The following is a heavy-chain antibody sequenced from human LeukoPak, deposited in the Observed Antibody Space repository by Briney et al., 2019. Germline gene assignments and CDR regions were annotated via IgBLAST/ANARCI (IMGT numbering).Heavy chain of an antibody. V-gene: IGHV4-31*03. CDR3: ARDANKTDYYDSSGYYLGAFDI. CDR2: IYYSGST. D-gene: IGHD3-22*01. Sequence: PSETLSLTCTVSGGSISSGGYYWSWIRQHPGKGLEWIGYIYYSGSTYYNPSLKSRVSISVDTSKNQFSLKLSSVTAADTAVYYCARDANKTDYYDSSGYYLGAFDIWGQGTMVTVSS. J-gene: IGHJ3*02. CDR1: GGSISSGGYY.